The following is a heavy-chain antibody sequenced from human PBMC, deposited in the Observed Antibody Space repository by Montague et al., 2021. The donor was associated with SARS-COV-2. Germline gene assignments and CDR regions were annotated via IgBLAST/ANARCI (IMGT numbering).Heavy chain of an antibody. V-gene: IGHV4-34*01. J-gene: IGHJ6*03. Sequence: SETLSLTCAVHGTSFSSYYWNWIRKPPGQGMGWIGEINHGGSTKYSPSLKIRLTISVDTAKNKIYLKLTSVAAADTAVYYCARLRDGEFPSPLPGVGPYYSYHYMDVWGRGTTVTVSS. CDR3: ARLRDGEFPSPLPGVGPYYSYHYMDV. D-gene: IGHD3-10*01. CDR1: GTSFSSYY. CDR2: INHGGST.